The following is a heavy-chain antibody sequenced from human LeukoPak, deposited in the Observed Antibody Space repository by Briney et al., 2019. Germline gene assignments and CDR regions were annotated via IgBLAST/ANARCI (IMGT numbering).Heavy chain of an antibody. Sequence: GGSLRLSCAASGFTFSSYGMHWVRQAPGKGLEWVAVISYDGSNKYYADSVKGRFTISRDNSKNTLYLQMNSLRAEDTAVYYCAKERRGVFDYWAREPWSPSPQ. D-gene: IGHD3-10*01. J-gene: IGHJ4*02. V-gene: IGHV3-30*18. CDR3: AKERRGVFDY. CDR1: GFTFSSYG. CDR2: ISYDGSNK.